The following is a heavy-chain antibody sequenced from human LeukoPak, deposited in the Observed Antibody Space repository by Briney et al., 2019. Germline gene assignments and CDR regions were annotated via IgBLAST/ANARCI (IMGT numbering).Heavy chain of an antibody. V-gene: IGHV1-2*06. J-gene: IGHJ4*02. Sequence: GASVKVSCKASGYIFTGYFMHWVRQAPGQGPEWMGRINANSGGTLYAHKFQDRVTMTRDTSINTAYMELSSLRSDDTAVYYCARDVSSTSNWELDYWGQGTLVIVSS. CDR3: ARDVSSTSNWELDY. CDR2: INANSGGT. CDR1: GYIFTGYF. D-gene: IGHD1-1*01.